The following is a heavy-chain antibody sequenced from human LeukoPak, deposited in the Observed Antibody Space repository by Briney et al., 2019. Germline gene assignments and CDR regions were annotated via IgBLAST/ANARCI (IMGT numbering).Heavy chain of an antibody. CDR3: ARDRGVTIFGVVLENNWFDP. J-gene: IGHJ5*02. CDR1: RGTFSSYA. V-gene: IGHV1-69*13. CDR2: IIPIFGTA. Sequence: SVKVSCKASRGTFSSYAISWVLQAPGQVLEWMGGIIPIFGTANYAQKFQGRVTITADESTSTAYMELSSLRSEDTAVYYCARDRGVTIFGVVLENNWFDPWGQGTLVTVSS. D-gene: IGHD3-3*01.